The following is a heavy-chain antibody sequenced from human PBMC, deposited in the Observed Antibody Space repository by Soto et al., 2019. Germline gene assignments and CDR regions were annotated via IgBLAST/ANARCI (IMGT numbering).Heavy chain of an antibody. V-gene: IGHV1-69*01. J-gene: IGHJ6*02. CDR1: GGTFSSYA. D-gene: IGHD3-16*01. CDR2: IIPIFGTA. CDR3: ASGYDYVWGSAPPTRYYGMDV. Sequence: QVQLVQSGAEVKKPGSSVKVSCKASGGTFSSYAISWVRQAPGQGLEWMGGIIPIFGTANYAQKFQGRVTITADESTSTAYMELSSLRSEDTAVYYCASGYDYVWGSAPPTRYYGMDVWGQGTTVTVSS.